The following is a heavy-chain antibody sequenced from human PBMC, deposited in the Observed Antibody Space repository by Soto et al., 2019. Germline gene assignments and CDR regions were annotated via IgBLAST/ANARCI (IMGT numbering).Heavy chain of an antibody. J-gene: IGHJ4*02. CDR2: ISSSGCTI. CDR3: ARDVWKAATLDY. CDR1: GFTFSDYY. V-gene: IGHV3-11*01. D-gene: IGHD2-15*01. Sequence: QVQLVESGGGLVKPGGSLRLSCAASGFTFSDYYMSWIRQAPGKGVAWVSYISSSGCTIYYADSVKCLFTISRDNAKTSLYLQRNSLRAEDTTVYYCARDVWKAATLDYWGQGPLVTVSS.